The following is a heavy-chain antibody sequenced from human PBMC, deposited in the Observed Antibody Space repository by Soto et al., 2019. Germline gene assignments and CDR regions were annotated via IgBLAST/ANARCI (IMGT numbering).Heavy chain of an antibody. J-gene: IGHJ6*02. D-gene: IGHD4-17*01. CDR2: IYYSGST. CDR3: ARDHLPLYGDYGFKDYYYYGMDV. CDR1: GGSISSGGYY. V-gene: IGHV4-31*03. Sequence: PSETLSLTCTVSGGSISSGGYYWSWIRQHPGKGLEWIGYIYYSGSTYYNPSLKSRVTISVDTSKNQFSLKLSSVTAADTAVYYCARDHLPLYGDYGFKDYYYYGMDVWGHGTTVTVSS.